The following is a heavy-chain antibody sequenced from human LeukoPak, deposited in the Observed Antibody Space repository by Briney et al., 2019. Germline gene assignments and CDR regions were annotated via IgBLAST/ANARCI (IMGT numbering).Heavy chain of an antibody. CDR3: AGAHCGGDCYSGRAFDI. D-gene: IGHD2-21*02. Sequence: SETLSLTCTVSGGSISSGSYYWSWVRQPPGKGLEWIGEIFHSGDTNYKPSLKSRVTISVDKSKNQFSLKLSSVTAADTAVYYCAGAHCGGDCYSGRAFDIWGQGTMVTVSS. V-gene: IGHV4-39*07. CDR2: IFHSGDT. CDR1: GGSISSGSYY. J-gene: IGHJ3*02.